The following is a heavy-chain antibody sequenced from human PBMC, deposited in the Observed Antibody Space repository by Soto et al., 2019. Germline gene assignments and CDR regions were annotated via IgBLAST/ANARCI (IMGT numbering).Heavy chain of an antibody. J-gene: IGHJ3*02. CDR3: AKYYGDNVGAFDM. CDR2: ISGGGGTT. Sequence: PGGSLRLSCAASGFTFSSYAMSWVRQAPGKGLEWASAISGGGGTTYYADSVKGRFTISRDNFKNTLYLQMNSLRAEDTAVYHGAKYYGDNVGAFDMWGPGTMVTVSS. D-gene: IGHD3-10*01. CDR1: GFTFSSYA. V-gene: IGHV3-23*01.